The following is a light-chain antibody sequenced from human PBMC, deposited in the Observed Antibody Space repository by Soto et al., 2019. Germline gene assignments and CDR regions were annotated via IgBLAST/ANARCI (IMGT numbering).Light chain of an antibody. J-gene: IGKJ1*01. CDR1: QSISTY. Sequence: DIPMTQSPSSLSASVGDRVTITCRASQSISTYLNWYQQKPGKAPELLIYAASNLQSGVPSRFSGSGSGTDFTLTISSLQPEDFATYYCQQSYSTLWPFGQGTKVEIK. CDR3: QQSYSTLWP. CDR2: AAS. V-gene: IGKV1-39*01.